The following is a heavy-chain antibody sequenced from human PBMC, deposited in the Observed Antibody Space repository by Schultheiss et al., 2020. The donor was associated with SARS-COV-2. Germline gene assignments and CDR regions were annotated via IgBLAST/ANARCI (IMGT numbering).Heavy chain of an antibody. CDR1: GGSISSGSYY. V-gene: IGHV4-61*02. J-gene: IGHJ5*02. CDR3: ARGGHPLSNWFDP. Sequence: SETLSLTCTVSGGSISSGSYYWSWIRQPAGKGLEWIGRIYTSGSTNYKPSLKSRVTISVDTSKNQFSLKLSSVTAADTAVYYCARGGHPLSNWFDPWGQGTLVTVSS. CDR2: IYTSGST. D-gene: IGHD3-16*01.